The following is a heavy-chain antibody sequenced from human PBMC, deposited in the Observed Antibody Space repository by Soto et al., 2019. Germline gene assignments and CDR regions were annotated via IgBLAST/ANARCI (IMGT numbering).Heavy chain of an antibody. CDR1: GFTFSSYA. Sequence: GGSLRLSCAASGFTFSSYAMSWVRQAPGKGLEWVSAISGSGGSTYYADSVKGRFTISRDNSKNTLYLQMNSLRAEDTAVYYCAKAELRVAAADYYYYYGMDVWGQGTTVTVSS. J-gene: IGHJ6*02. D-gene: IGHD6-13*01. V-gene: IGHV3-23*01. CDR2: ISGSGGST. CDR3: AKAELRVAAADYYYYYGMDV.